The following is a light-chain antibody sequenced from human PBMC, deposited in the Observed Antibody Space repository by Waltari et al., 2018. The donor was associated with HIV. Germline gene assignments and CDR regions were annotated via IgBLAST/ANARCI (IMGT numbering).Light chain of an antibody. CDR3: AAWDGSLNGWV. Sequence: QSVLTQPPSASGTPGQRVTISCSGSSSNIGSHTVNWYQQLPGTAPKLLIYNNNQRPSGVPDRFSGSKSGTSASLAISGLQSEDEADYYCAAWDGSLNGWVFGGGTKLTVL. J-gene: IGLJ3*02. CDR2: NNN. V-gene: IGLV1-44*01. CDR1: SSNIGSHT.